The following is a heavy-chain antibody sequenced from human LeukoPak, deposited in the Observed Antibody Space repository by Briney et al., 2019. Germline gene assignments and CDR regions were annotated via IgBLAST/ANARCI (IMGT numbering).Heavy chain of an antibody. CDR3: ARGVTDYVWGSYRYSRKLPYYFDY. CDR1: GDSVSSNSAA. D-gene: IGHD3-16*02. CDR2: TYYRSKWYN. V-gene: IGHV6-1*01. Sequence: SQTLSLTCAISGDSVSSNSAAWNWIRQSPSRGLEWLGRTYYRSKWYNDYAVSVKSRITINPDTSKNQFSLQLNSVTPEDTAVYYCARGVTDYVWGSYRYSRKLPYYFDYWGQGTLVTVSS. J-gene: IGHJ4*02.